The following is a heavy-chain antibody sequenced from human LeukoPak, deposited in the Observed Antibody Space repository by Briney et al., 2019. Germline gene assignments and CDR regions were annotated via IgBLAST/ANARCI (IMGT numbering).Heavy chain of an antibody. Sequence: GGSLRLSCAASGFTFSSYSMTWVRQAPGQGLEWVSSISGSGGSTYHADSVKGRFTISRDISKNTLYLQMNSLRAEDTAAYYCAKSRASSGVAPAGYDYWGQGTLITVSS. D-gene: IGHD6-13*01. CDR1: GFTFSSYS. V-gene: IGHV3-23*01. J-gene: IGHJ4*02. CDR2: ISGSGGST. CDR3: AKSRASSGVAPAGYDY.